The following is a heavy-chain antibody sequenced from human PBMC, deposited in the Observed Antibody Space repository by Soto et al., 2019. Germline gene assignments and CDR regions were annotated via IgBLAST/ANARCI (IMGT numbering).Heavy chain of an antibody. V-gene: IGHV4-31*03. CDR3: AAEVGFGPLFDY. CDR2: IYYSGST. Sequence: QVQLQESGPGLVKPSQTLSLTCTVSGGSIRSGGYYWSWIRQHPGKGLEYIGYIYYSGSTYYNPSLKSRVTIAVDTSKNQFSLKLSSVTAADTAVYYCAAEVGFGPLFDYWGQGTLVTVSS. J-gene: IGHJ4*02. CDR1: GGSIRSGGYY. D-gene: IGHD3-3*01.